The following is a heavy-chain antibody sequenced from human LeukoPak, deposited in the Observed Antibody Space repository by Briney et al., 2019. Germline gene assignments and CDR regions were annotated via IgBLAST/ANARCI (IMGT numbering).Heavy chain of an antibody. CDR2: FYYSGST. J-gene: IGHJ3*02. CDR3: ARSSYYYGADAYDI. D-gene: IGHD3-10*01. Sequence: SETLSLTCTVSGGSISSYYWSWIRQPPGKGLEWIGYFYYSGSTNYNPSLKSPVTISLDTSKNQFSLKLSSVTAADTAVYYCARSSYYYGADAYDIWGQGTMVTVSS. CDR1: GGSISSYY. V-gene: IGHV4-59*01.